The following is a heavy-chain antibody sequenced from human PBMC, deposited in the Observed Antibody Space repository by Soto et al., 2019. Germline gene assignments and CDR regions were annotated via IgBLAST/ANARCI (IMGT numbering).Heavy chain of an antibody. J-gene: IGHJ3*02. CDR3: ARDYYDSSGYYCAFDI. D-gene: IGHD3-22*01. Sequence: SETLSLTCAVSGGSISSSNWWSWVRQPPGKGLEWIGEIYHSGSTNYNPSLKSRVTISVDTSKNQFSLRAEDTAVYYCARDYYDSSGYYCAFDIWGQGTMVTVSS. V-gene: IGHV4-4*02. CDR2: IYHSGST. CDR1: GGSISSSNW.